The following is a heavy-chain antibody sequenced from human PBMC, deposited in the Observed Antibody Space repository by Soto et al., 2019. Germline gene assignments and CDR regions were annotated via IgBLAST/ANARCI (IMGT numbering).Heavy chain of an antibody. D-gene: IGHD3-22*01. CDR1: GGTFSSLD. J-gene: IGHJ6*02. Sequence: SVKVSCKASGGTFSSLDINWVRQAPGQGLEWMGGIIPISETTNYAQIFQGRVSIVADKSTSTAYMELSRLRSEDTAVYYCAGALLSHSYDSGGYDSYFHAMDVWGQGTPVTVSS. CDR2: IIPISETT. CDR3: AGALLSHSYDSGGYDSYFHAMDV. V-gene: IGHV1-69*06.